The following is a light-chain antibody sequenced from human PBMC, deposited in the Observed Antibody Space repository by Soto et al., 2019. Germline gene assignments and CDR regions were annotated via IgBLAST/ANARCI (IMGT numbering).Light chain of an antibody. CDR1: KSVSNY. Sequence: EVVLTQSPGTLSLSPSERATLACRASKSVSNYLAWYQQKSGQAPRLLIYGASTRATGIPARFSGSGSGTEFTLTINSLQSEDFAVYYCQQYNNWPRTFGQGTKVDI. V-gene: IGKV3-15*01. CDR3: QQYNNWPRT. J-gene: IGKJ1*01. CDR2: GAS.